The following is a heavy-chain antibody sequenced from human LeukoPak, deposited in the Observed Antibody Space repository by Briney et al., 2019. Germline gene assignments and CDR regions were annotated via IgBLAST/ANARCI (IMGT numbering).Heavy chain of an antibody. CDR3: ARRGIAAAGTADWFDP. J-gene: IGHJ5*02. Sequence: GESLKISCKGSGYSFTNYWIGWVRQMPGKGLDWMGIIYPGDSDTRYSPSFQGQVTISADKSISTAYLQWSSLKASDTAMYYCARRGIAAAGTADWFDPWGQGTLVTVSS. V-gene: IGHV5-51*01. CDR1: GYSFTNYW. D-gene: IGHD6-13*01. CDR2: IYPGDSDT.